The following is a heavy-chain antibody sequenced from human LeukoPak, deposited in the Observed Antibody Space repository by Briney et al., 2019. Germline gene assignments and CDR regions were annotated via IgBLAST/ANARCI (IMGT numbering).Heavy chain of an antibody. V-gene: IGHV1-69*13. CDR1: GGTFTSYA. CDR3: ASQEDIVVVPAAIDYYYYYMDV. J-gene: IGHJ6*03. D-gene: IGHD2-2*01. CDR2: IIPIFGTA. Sequence: ASVKVSCKASGGTFTSYAISWVRQAPGQGLEWMGGIIPIFGTANYAQKFQGRATITADESTSTAYMELSSLRSEDTAVYYCASQEDIVVVPAAIDYYYYYMDVWGKGTTVTVSS.